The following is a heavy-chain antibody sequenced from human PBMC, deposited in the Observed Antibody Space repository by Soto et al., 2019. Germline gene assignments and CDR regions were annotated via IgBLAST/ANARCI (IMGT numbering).Heavy chain of an antibody. D-gene: IGHD4-17*01. J-gene: IGHJ4*02. V-gene: IGHV4-34*01. Sequence: QVQLQQWGAGLLKPSETLSLTCAVYGGYFSGYYWSWIRQPPGKGLEWIGEINHSGSTNYNPSLKSRVTISVDTSKNQFSLKLSSVTAADTAVYYCAGLDTVTTGIDYWGQGTLVTVSS. CDR1: GGYFSGYY. CDR3: AGLDTVTTGIDY. CDR2: INHSGST.